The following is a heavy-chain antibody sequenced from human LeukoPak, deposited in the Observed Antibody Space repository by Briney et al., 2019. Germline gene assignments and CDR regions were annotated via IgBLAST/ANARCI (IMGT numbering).Heavy chain of an antibody. CDR3: ARDQGLTAPPPYGLDV. V-gene: IGHV1-69*04. CDR1: GGTFGTSA. Sequence: GASVQVSCKTSGGTFGTSAITWVRQAPGQGLEWMGRIIPVLNISTYAQRFQGRVTITADTSTSTVYMELSSLRSEETAVYYCARDQGLTAPPPYGLDVWGQGTMVIVSS. J-gene: IGHJ6*02. D-gene: IGHD5-18*01. CDR2: IIPVLNIS.